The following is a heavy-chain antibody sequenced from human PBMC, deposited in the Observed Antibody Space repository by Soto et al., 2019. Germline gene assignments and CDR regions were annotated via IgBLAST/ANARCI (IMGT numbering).Heavy chain of an antibody. CDR3: ARDHEGLFDY. Sequence: SETLSLTCTVSGGSISSYYWSWIRQPPGKGLEWIGYIYYSGSTNYNPSLKSRVTISVDTSKNQFSLKLSSVTGADTAVYYCARDHEGLFDYLGQGTLVTVSS. D-gene: IGHD5-12*01. J-gene: IGHJ4*02. CDR2: IYYSGST. CDR1: GGSISSYY. V-gene: IGHV4-59*01.